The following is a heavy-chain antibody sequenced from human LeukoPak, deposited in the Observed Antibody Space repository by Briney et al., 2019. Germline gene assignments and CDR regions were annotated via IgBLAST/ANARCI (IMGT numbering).Heavy chain of an antibody. CDR3: ARERRYYDSSGYPDY. Sequence: ASVKVSSKASGYTFTSYGISWVRQAPGQGLEWMGWISAYNGNTSYAQKLQGRVTMTTDTSTSTAYMGLRSLRSDDTAVYYCARERRYYDSSGYPDYWGQGTLVTVSS. CDR2: ISAYNGNT. CDR1: GYTFTSYG. J-gene: IGHJ4*02. D-gene: IGHD3-22*01. V-gene: IGHV1-18*01.